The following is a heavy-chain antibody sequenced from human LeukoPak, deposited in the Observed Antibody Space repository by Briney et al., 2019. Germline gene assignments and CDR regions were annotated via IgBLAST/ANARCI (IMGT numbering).Heavy chain of an antibody. Sequence: GGSLRLSCAASGFTFSNYDMHWVRQAPGKGLEWVAVISYDGTNKCYADSVKGRFTISRDNSKNTLHLQMNSLRAEDTAVYYCAKDDRGNEAPFDYWGQGTLVTVSS. J-gene: IGHJ4*02. CDR1: GFTFSNYD. V-gene: IGHV3-30*18. CDR2: ISYDGTNK. CDR3: AKDDRGNEAPFDY.